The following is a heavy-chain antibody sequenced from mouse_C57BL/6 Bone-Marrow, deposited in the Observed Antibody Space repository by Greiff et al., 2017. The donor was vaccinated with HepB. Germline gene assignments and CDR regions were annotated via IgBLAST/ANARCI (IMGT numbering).Heavy chain of an antibody. D-gene: IGHD2-4*01. CDR2: IYPRDGST. J-gene: IGHJ4*01. V-gene: IGHV1-78*01. CDR1: GYTFTDHT. CDR3: AIYDYDDGYAMDY. Sequence: QVQLQQSDAELVKPGASVKISCKVSGYTFTDHTIHWMKQRPEQGLEWIGYIYPRDGSTKYNEKFKGKATLTADKASSTAYMQLNSLTSEDSAVYFCAIYDYDDGYAMDYWGQGTSVTVSS.